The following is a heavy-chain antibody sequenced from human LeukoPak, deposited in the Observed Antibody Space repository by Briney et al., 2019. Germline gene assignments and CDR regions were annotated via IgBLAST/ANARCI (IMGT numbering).Heavy chain of an antibody. D-gene: IGHD2-15*01. CDR3: ATSLVDCSGGSRYGNWFDP. CDR2: FDPEDGET. J-gene: IGHJ5*02. CDR1: GYTLTELS. V-gene: IGHV1-24*01. Sequence: ASVKVSCKVSGYTLTELSMHWVRQAPGKGLEWMGGFDPEDGETIYAQKFQGRVTMTEDTSTDTAYMELSSLRSEDTAVYYCATSLVDCSGGSRYGNWFDPWGQGTLVTVSS.